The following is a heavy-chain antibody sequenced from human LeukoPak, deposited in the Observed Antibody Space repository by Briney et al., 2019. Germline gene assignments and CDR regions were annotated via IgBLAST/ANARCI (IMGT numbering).Heavy chain of an antibody. CDR2: IYTSGST. CDR1: GGSISRYY. J-gene: IGHJ4*02. CDR3: ARDLRHSYGSAFGY. Sequence: SETLSLTCTVSGGSISRYYWSWIRQPAGKGLEWIGRIYTSGSTNYNPSLKSRVTMSVDTSKNQFSLKLSSVTAADTAMYYCARDLRHSYGSAFGYWGQGTLVTVSS. D-gene: IGHD5-18*01. V-gene: IGHV4-4*07.